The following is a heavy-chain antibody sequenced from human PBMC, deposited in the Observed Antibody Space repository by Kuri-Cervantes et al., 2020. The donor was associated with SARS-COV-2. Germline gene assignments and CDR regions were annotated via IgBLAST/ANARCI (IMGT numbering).Heavy chain of an antibody. D-gene: IGHD2-21*01. V-gene: IGHV3-30*18. CDR1: GFNFSRTG. Sequence: LKISCAASGFNFSRTGMHWVRQAPGKGLEWVAVISHDGKNKKCTASGKGRFTISRDNSQNTLYLHMKSLRSEDTAIYYCAKDRVGVQDFWGQGTLVTVSS. J-gene: IGHJ4*02. CDR2: ISHDGKNK. CDR3: AKDRVGVQDF.